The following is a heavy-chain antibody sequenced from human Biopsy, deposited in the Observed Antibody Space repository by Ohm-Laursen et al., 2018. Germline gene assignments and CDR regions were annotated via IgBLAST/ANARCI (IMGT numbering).Heavy chain of an antibody. D-gene: IGHD3-3*01. CDR2: FAPENGKT. CDR1: GYTLNELS. CDR3: TRDRWPHVTLLGLVVFDF. V-gene: IGHV1-24*01. J-gene: IGHJ4*02. Sequence: ASVKVSCKASGYTLNELSMHWVRQVPGKGLEWMGGFAPENGKTVYAQNFQARVSLTEDTSTDTAYMELRSLRSEDTAVYYCTRDRWPHVTLLGLVVFDFWGQGTLVIVSS.